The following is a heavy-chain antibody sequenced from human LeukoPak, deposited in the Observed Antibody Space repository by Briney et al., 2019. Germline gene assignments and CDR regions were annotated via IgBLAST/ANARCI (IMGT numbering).Heavy chain of an antibody. CDR1: GFTFSSYS. J-gene: IGHJ4*02. Sequence: GGSLRLSCAASGFTFSSYSMNWVRQAPGKGLEWVSYISSSSSTTYYADSVKGRFTISRDNAKNSLYLQMNSLRAEDTAVYYCARAIVVVPAARGFDYWGQGTLVTVSS. V-gene: IGHV3-48*01. D-gene: IGHD2-2*01. CDR2: ISSSSSTT. CDR3: ARAIVVVPAARGFDY.